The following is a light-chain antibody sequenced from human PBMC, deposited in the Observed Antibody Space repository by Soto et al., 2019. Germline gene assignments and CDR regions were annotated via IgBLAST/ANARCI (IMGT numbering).Light chain of an antibody. CDR1: SSDVGGYNY. CDR2: EVT. V-gene: IGLV2-8*01. CDR3: SSFAGGGNPVL. J-gene: IGLJ2*01. Sequence: QSALTQPPSASGSLGQSVTISCTGTSSDVGGYNYVSWHQQHPGKAPTVMIYEVTKRPPGVPDRFSGSKSGNTTSLTVSGLQAEDEADYYCSSFAGGGNPVLLGGGTKVTVL.